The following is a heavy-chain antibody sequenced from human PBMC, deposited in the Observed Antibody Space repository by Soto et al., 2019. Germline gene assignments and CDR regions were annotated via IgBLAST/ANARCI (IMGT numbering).Heavy chain of an antibody. V-gene: IGHV1-69*01. CDR2: IIPIFGTA. CDR3: ARDPPSGWLDYYYGMDV. D-gene: IGHD6-19*01. Sequence: QVQLVQSGAEVKKPGSSVKVSCKASGGTFSSYAISWVRQAPGQGLEWMGGIIPIFGTANYAQKFQGRVTITADESTSTAYMELSSLRSEDTAVYYCARDPPSGWLDYYYGMDVWGQGTTVTVSS. J-gene: IGHJ6*02. CDR1: GGTFSSYA.